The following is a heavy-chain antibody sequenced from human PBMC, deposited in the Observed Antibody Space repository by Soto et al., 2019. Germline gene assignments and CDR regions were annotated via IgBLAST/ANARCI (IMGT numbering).Heavy chain of an antibody. CDR2: ISCCGGSA. J-gene: IGHJ4*02. CDR3: AKADGQQWLIPHLDN. V-gene: IGHV3-23*01. Sequence: PXGSLILSCLASGFNFKKFAMAWVRQAAGEGLEWVSGISCCGGSASYADSVKGRFSIARDDSKNTVSLQLNSLRVEDTAQYYCAKADGQQWLIPHLDNWGQGTLVTVSS. D-gene: IGHD6-19*01. CDR1: GFNFKKFA.